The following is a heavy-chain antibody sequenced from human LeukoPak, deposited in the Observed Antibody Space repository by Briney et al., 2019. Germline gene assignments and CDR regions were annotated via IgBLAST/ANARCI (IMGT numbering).Heavy chain of an antibody. CDR3: AGRRHSSTSLYYYYGMDV. CDR2: IYYSGST. Sequence: SETLSLTCTVSGGSISSYYWSWIRQPPGKGLEWIGYIYYSGSTNYNPSLKSRVTISVDTSKNQFSLKLSSVTAADTAVYYCAGRRHSSTSLYYYYGMDVWGQGTTVTVSS. D-gene: IGHD2-2*01. J-gene: IGHJ6*02. V-gene: IGHV4-59*08. CDR1: GGSISSYY.